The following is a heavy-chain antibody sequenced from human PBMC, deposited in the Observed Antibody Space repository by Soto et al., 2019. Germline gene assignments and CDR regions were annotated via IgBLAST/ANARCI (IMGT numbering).Heavy chain of an antibody. CDR2: ISTDLRAL. J-gene: IGHJ6*02. Sequence: EVKLAESGGDLVQPGGSLRLSCAASGFTISTYHLNWVRQAPGKGLEWVSYISTDLRALYYADSVRGRFTISRDNAKNSLYLQMTSLRDEDTGVYYCTRDGRRGYAMDVWGQGTTVTVSS. CDR1: GFTISTYH. CDR3: TRDGRRGYAMDV. D-gene: IGHD1-26*01. V-gene: IGHV3-48*02.